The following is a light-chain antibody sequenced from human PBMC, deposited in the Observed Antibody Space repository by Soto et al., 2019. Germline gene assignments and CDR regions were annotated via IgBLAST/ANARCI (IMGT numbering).Light chain of an antibody. Sequence: EIVLTQSPGTLSLSPGARAPLSCRASQSVAGSYLAWYQQRPGQAPRLLVYGSSFRATGIPDRFSGSGSGTDFTLTISRLEPEDFAVYYCQQRSNWPGTFGQGTKVDIK. J-gene: IGKJ1*01. V-gene: IGKV3D-20*02. CDR1: QSVAGSY. CDR3: QQRSNWPGT. CDR2: GSS.